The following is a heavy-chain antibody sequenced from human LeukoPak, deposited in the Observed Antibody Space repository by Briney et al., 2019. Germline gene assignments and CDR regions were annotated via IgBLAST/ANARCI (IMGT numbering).Heavy chain of an antibody. J-gene: IGHJ4*02. V-gene: IGHV1-2*02. Sequence: GASVKVSCKASGYTFTGYYMHWVRQAPGQGLEWMGWINPNSGGTNYAQKFQGRVTMTRDTSISTAYMELSRLRSDDTAVYCCARDLTIFGVVTKSDYWGQGTLVTVSS. D-gene: IGHD3-3*01. CDR2: INPNSGGT. CDR1: GYTFTGYY. CDR3: ARDLTIFGVVTKSDY.